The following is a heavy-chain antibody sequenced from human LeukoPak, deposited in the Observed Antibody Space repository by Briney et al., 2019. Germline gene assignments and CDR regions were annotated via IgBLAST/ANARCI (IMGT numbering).Heavy chain of an antibody. CDR1: GYTLTDYY. CDR3: ARARGFGSFDP. Sequence: WASVKVSCKASGYTLTDYYLRWVRQAPGLGLKWMGWINPNSGATHYAQSFQARVTMTRDTSIASSYMELTGLESDDTAVYYCARARGFGSFDPWGQGALVTVSS. J-gene: IGHJ5*02. V-gene: IGHV1-2*02. D-gene: IGHD3-3*01. CDR2: INPNSGAT.